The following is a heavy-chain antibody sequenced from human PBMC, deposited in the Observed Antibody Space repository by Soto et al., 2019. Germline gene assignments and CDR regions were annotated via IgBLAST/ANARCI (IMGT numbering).Heavy chain of an antibody. CDR1: GGTFSSYA. CDR2: ITPIFGTA. J-gene: IGHJ6*02. V-gene: IGHV1-69*13. Sequence: SVKVSCKASGGTFSSYAISWVRQAPGQGLEWMGGITPIFGTANYARKFQGRVTITADESTSTAYMELSSLRSEDTAVYYCARDPGYYDSSGYLGMDVWGQGTTVTVSS. CDR3: ARDPGYYDSSGYLGMDV. D-gene: IGHD3-22*01.